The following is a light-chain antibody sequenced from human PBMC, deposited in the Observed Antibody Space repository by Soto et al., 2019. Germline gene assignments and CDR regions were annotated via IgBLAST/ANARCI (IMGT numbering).Light chain of an antibody. CDR1: QSGLSTANNNNH. V-gene: IGKV4-1*01. CDR2: WTS. CDR3: QQYYSTHPLT. Sequence: DIVMTQSPDSLAVSLAERATTTCKSSQSGLSTANNNNHVAWYQQKPRQPPKLLFYWTSTRQSGGPDRFSGSGSGSDFTLAISSLQAEDVAVYYCQQYYSTHPLTFGGGTKVEIK. J-gene: IGKJ4*01.